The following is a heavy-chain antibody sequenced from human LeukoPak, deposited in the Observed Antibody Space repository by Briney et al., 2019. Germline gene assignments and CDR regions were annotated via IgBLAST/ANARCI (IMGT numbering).Heavy chain of an antibody. D-gene: IGHD3-10*01. V-gene: IGHV3-30*18. Sequence: GVSLRLSCAASGFTFNSCGMHWVRQAPGKGLEWVGVITYDGDIRYFEDSVKGRFTISRDTSKSTLYLQMNSLGAEDTAVYYCVKEQGSGYYRTADYWGQGTLVTVSS. J-gene: IGHJ4*02. CDR2: ITYDGDIR. CDR3: VKEQGSGYYRTADY. CDR1: GFTFNSCG.